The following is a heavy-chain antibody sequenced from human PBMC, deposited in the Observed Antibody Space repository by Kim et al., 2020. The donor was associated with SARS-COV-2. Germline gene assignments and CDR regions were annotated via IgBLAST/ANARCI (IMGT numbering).Heavy chain of an antibody. CDR3: ATFGGVIAHDAFDI. V-gene: IGHV5-10-1*01. Sequence: SPSFQGHVTISADKSISTAYLQWSSLKASDTGMYYCATFGGVIAHDAFDIWGQGTMVTVSS. J-gene: IGHJ3*02. D-gene: IGHD3-16*02.